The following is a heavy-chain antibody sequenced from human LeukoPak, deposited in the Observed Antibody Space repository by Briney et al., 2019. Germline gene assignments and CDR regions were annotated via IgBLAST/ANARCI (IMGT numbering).Heavy chain of an antibody. CDR1: GGSISSYF. D-gene: IGHD2-15*01. CDR2: IYYSGST. Sequence: PSETLSLTCTVSGGSISSYFWSWIRQPPGKGLEWIGYIYYSGSTNYNPSLKSRVTISVDTSKNQFSLKLSSVTAADTAVYYCARGLGVGALDYWGQGTLVTVSS. CDR3: ARGLGVGALDY. V-gene: IGHV4-59*01. J-gene: IGHJ4*02.